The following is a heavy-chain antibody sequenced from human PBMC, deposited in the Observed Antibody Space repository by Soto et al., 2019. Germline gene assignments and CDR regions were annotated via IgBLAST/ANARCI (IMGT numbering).Heavy chain of an antibody. V-gene: IGHV3-7*03. Sequence: GGSLRLSCAVSGFIFRDYWMAWARQAPGKGLQWVAVIRQDGGEAHYVDSVRGRFTISRDNAKNSLYLQMNSLRADDTAVYYCTRDWDYWGQGTLVTVSS. J-gene: IGHJ4*02. CDR3: TRDWDY. CDR1: GFIFRDYW. CDR2: IRQDGGEA.